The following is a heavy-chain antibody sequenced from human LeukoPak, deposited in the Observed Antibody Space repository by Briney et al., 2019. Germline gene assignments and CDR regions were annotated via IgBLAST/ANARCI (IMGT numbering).Heavy chain of an antibody. CDR2: INYSGRT. J-gene: IGHJ6*03. D-gene: IGHD6-13*01. Sequence: SETMPLTCTVSGGSISSSSYCWGWLRQPPGKGLEWIASINYSGRTYYNPSLKSRVTISVDTSKNQFSLKLNSVTAAGTAVYYCARAVAGYSSSWFSYYYYYMDVWGKGTTVTVSS. CDR3: ARAVAGYSSSWFSYYYYYMDV. V-gene: IGHV4-39*07. CDR1: GGSISSSSYC.